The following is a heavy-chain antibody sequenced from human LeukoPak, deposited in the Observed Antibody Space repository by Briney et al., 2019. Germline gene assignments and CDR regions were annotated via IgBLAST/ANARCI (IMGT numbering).Heavy chain of an antibody. CDR3: ARGRAYYDFWSGYYL. J-gene: IGHJ4*02. D-gene: IGHD3-3*01. CDR2: INHSGST. CDR1: GGSLSSHY. Sequence: PSETLSLTCTVSGGSLSSHYWSWIRQPPGKGLEWIGEINHSGSTNYNPSLKSRVTISVDTSKNQFSLKLSSVTAADTAVYYCARGRAYYDFWSGYYLWGQGTLVTVSS. V-gene: IGHV4-34*01.